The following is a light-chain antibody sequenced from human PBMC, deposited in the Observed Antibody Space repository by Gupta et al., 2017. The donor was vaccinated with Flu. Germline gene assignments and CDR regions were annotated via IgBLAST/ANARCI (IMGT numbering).Light chain of an antibody. V-gene: IGKV2-28*01. CDR2: LGS. CDR3: VQGLHTPYS. CDR1: QSLLYSNGYNY. Sequence: DTVMPQSPLSLPVTPGEPASISCRSSQSLLYSNGYNYVDWYLQKPGQSPQLLIYLGSNRASGVPDRFSGSGSGTDFTLKISRGEAEDVGVYYCVQGLHTPYSFGQGTKLEIK. J-gene: IGKJ2*03.